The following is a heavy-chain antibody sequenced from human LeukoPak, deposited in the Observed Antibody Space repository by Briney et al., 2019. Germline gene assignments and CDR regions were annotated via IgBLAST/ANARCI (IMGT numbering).Heavy chain of an antibody. Sequence: SETLSLTCTVSGGSISADYWSWIRQPPGEGLEWIGYIHSSGSTNHNPSLKSRVTISVDTSKNQFSLKLSSVTAADTAVYYCARGSKQQLADYWGQGTLVTVSS. J-gene: IGHJ4*02. CDR2: IHSSGST. CDR3: ARGSKQQLADY. D-gene: IGHD6-13*01. V-gene: IGHV4-4*09. CDR1: GGSISADY.